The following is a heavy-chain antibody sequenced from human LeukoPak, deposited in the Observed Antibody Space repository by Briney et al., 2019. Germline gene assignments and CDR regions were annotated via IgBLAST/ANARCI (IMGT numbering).Heavy chain of an antibody. CDR1: GFTFSSYA. V-gene: IGHV3-23*01. Sequence: GGSLRLSCAASGFTFSSYAMSWVRQAPGKGLEWVSAISGSGGSTYYADSVKGRFTISRDNSKNTLYLQMNILRAEDTAVYYCAKQVAAAGTLYGMDVWGQGTTVTVSS. J-gene: IGHJ6*02. CDR3: AKQVAAAGTLYGMDV. CDR2: ISGSGGST. D-gene: IGHD6-13*01.